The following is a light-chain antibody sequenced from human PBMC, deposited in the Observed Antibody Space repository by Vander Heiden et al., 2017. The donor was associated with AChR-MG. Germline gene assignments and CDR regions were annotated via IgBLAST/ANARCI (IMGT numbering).Light chain of an antibody. V-gene: IGKV1-5*01. Sequence: DIQMTQSPSTLSASVGDRVTITCRASQSISSWLAWYQQKPGKAPKLLIYDASSLESGVPSRFSGSGSGTEFTLTISSLQPDDFATYYCQQYNSLSGGPWTFGQGTKVEIK. CDR3: QQYNSLSGGPWT. J-gene: IGKJ1*01. CDR1: QSISSW. CDR2: DAS.